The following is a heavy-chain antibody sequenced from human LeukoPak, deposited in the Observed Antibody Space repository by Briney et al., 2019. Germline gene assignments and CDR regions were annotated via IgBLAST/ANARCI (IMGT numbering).Heavy chain of an antibody. CDR3: ANAHSGYDYGSTFDY. CDR1: GFTFSSYA. D-gene: IGHD5-12*01. CDR2: IRYDGSNK. J-gene: IGHJ4*02. Sequence: GRSLRLSCAASGFTFSSYAMHWVRQAPGKGLEWVAFIRYDGSNKYYADSVKGRFTISRDNSKNTLYLQMNSLRAEDTAVYYCANAHSGYDYGSTFDYWGQGTLVTVSS. V-gene: IGHV3-30*04.